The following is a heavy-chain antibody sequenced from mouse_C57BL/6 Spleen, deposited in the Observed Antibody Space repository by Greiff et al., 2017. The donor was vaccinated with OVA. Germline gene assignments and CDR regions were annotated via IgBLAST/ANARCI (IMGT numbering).Heavy chain of an antibody. V-gene: IGHV7-3*01. CDR3: ARYDLYAMDY. Sequence: EVMLVESGGGLVQPGGSLSLSCAASGFTFTDYYMSWVRQPPGKALEWLGFIRNKANGYTTEYSASVKGRFTISRDNSQSILYLQMNALRAEDSATYYCARYDLYAMDYWGQGTSVTVSS. CDR2: IRNKANGYTT. CDR1: GFTFTDYY. J-gene: IGHJ4*01.